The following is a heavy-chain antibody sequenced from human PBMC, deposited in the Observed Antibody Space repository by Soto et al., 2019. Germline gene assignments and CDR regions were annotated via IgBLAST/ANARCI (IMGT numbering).Heavy chain of an antibody. V-gene: IGHV3-23*01. Sequence: LRLSFAASGFTFSSYAMSWVRQAPGKGLEWVSAISGSGGSTYYADSVKGRFTISRDNSKNTLYPQRNSLRAEDTAVYYCAKDSYYYDSSGYIDYWGQGTLVTVSS. CDR1: GFTFSSYA. D-gene: IGHD3-22*01. J-gene: IGHJ4*02. CDR2: ISGSGGST. CDR3: AKDSYYYDSSGYIDY.